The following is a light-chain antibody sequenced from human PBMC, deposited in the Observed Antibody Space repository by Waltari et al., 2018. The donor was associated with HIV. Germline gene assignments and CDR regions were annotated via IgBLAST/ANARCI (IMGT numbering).Light chain of an antibody. V-gene: IGLV3-21*02. CDR3: QVWDYNSDRWV. Sequence: SYVLTQPPSVSVAPGQTARITCGGNNTGTKNMHWYQQRPGQAPVLVVSDDSDRPSDIPERFSGSNSANTATLSISRVEAGDEADYYCQVWDYNSDRWVFGGGTKLTVL. J-gene: IGLJ3*02. CDR2: DDS. CDR1: NTGTKN.